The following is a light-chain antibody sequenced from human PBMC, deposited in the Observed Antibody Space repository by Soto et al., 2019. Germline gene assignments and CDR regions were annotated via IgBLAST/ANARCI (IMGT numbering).Light chain of an antibody. V-gene: IGKV3-20*01. J-gene: IGKJ1*01. CDR1: QSVTSSY. Sequence: EIVLTQSPGTLSLSPGERATLSCRASQSVTSSYLAWYQQKPGQAPRLLIYAASSRATGIPDRFSGSGSGTDFALTISRMEPDDFAVYYCQQYGSSPKTFGQGTMVEIK. CDR3: QQYGSSPKT. CDR2: AAS.